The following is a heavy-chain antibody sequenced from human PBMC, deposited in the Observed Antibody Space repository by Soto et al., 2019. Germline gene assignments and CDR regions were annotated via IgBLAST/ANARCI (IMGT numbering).Heavy chain of an antibody. CDR1: MDSVSNNRAT. CDR2: TYYRSKWIS. V-gene: IGHV6-1*01. D-gene: IGHD1-26*01. Sequence: SQTLSLTCAISMDSVSNNRATWNWIRQSPSGGLEWLGRTYYRSKWISDYAMSVKGRLSLNPDTSKNLVSLHLNFVTPEDTAVYFCARDPPDFNSGFDFWGQGTPVTVSS. J-gene: IGHJ4*02. CDR3: ARDPPDFNSGFDF.